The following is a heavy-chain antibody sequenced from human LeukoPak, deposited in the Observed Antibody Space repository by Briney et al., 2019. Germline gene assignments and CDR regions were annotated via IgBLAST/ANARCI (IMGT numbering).Heavy chain of an antibody. J-gene: IGHJ5*02. D-gene: IGHD5-12*01. CDR1: RGTFSSYA. CDR3: ARGGRDSGYAESNWFDP. Sequence: SVKVSCKASRGTFSSYAISWVRQAPGQGLEWMGRIIPILGIANYAQKFQGRVTITADKSTSTAYMELSSLRSEDTAVYYCARGGRDSGYAESNWFDPWGQGTLVTVSS. V-gene: IGHV1-69*04. CDR2: IIPILGIA.